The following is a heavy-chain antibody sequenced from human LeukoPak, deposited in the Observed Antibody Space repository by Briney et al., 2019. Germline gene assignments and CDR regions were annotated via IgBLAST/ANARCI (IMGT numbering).Heavy chain of an antibody. D-gene: IGHD6-19*01. Sequence: XRLSXAAXXFXFSXYGMHWVRQAPGKGLEWVAVIWYDGSNKYYADSVKGRFTISRDNSKNTLYLQMNSLRAEDTAVYYCARDPRSRQWLVGEFDYWGQGTLVTVSS. J-gene: IGHJ4*02. CDR3: ARDPRSRQWLVGEFDY. CDR2: IWYDGSNK. CDR1: XFXFSXYG. V-gene: IGHV3-33*08.